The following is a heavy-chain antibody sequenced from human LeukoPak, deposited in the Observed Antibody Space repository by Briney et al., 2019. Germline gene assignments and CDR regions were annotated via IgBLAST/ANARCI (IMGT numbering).Heavy chain of an antibody. V-gene: IGHV3-23*01. CDR2: ISSSGGST. D-gene: IGHD5-18*01. CDR3: AKASSGYSYGYYFDY. J-gene: IGHJ4*02. Sequence: GGSLRLSCAASGFTFSSYAMSWVRQAPGKGLEWVSAISSSGGSTYYADSVKGRFTISRDNSKNTLYLQMNSLRAEDTAVYYCAKASSGYSYGYYFDYWGQGTLVTVSS. CDR1: GFTFSSYA.